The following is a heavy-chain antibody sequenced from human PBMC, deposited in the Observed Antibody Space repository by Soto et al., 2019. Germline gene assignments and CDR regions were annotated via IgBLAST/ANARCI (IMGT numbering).Heavy chain of an antibody. Sequence: QVQLQVSGPGMVKPSKTLSLTCTVSGGSISSEGYSWNWIRQHPGKGLGWIGYIYYTGSTYYNPSLSSRVNTSLDTSRIQFSLKLTSVTAAYTAVDYGARGSSNSWFPEQGGFDYWGQGPLVTVSS. CDR1: GGSISSEGYS. CDR2: IYYTGST. CDR3: ARGSSNSWFPEQGGFDY. V-gene: IGHV4-31*03. D-gene: IGHD6-13*01. J-gene: IGHJ4*02.